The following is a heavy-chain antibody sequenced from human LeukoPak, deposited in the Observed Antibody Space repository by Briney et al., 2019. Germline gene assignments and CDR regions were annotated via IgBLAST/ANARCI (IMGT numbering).Heavy chain of an antibody. CDR1: GFTFTSSA. Sequence: TSVTVSCKACGFTFTSSAVQWVRQARGQGVEWMGWIFVGSGNTNYAQKFQERVTITRDMSTSTAYMELSSLRSEDTAVYYCAADLHYYGSGSFGPTLYYFDYWGQGTLVTVSS. CDR3: AADLHYYGSGSFGPTLYYFDY. D-gene: IGHD3-10*01. V-gene: IGHV1-58*01. CDR2: IFVGSGNT. J-gene: IGHJ4*02.